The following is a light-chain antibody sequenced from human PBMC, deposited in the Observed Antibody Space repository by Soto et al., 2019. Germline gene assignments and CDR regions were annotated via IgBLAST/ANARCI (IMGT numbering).Light chain of an antibody. CDR1: QSVRNDY. CDR2: GAS. V-gene: IGKV3-20*01. J-gene: IGKJ3*01. CDR3: QYYSYSPQLT. Sequence: ELVLTQSPGTLSLSPGERATRSCRASQSVRNDYLAWYQQRPGQAPRLLIYGASQRATGIPDRFSGSGSGTDFTLTISRLEPEDFAVYYCQYYSYSPQLTAGPGTKVDI.